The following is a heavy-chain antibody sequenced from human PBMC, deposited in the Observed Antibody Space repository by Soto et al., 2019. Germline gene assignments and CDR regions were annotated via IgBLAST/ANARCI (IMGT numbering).Heavy chain of an antibody. CDR3: ANCRGGVASV. CDR1: GFSLSTRDVG. J-gene: IGHJ4*02. CDR2: VYWDDSK. Sequence: QITLNESGPTLVKPTQTLTLTCTFSGFSLSTRDVGVGWIRQPPGEALEWLGVVYWDDSKTYSPSLESRLTITKDTAKNPVVLRMTKMDPVDIASYYCANCRGGVASVWGQGTLVTVSS. V-gene: IGHV2-5*02. D-gene: IGHD1-1*01.